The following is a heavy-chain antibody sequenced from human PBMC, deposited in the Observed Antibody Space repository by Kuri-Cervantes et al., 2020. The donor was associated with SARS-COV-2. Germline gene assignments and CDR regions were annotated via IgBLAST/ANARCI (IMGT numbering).Heavy chain of an antibody. CDR1: GFTFSSYA. J-gene: IGHJ6*02. CDR3: ARATRDFYYYCMDV. CDR2: ILGSGYST. Sequence: GGSLRLSCAASGFTFSSYAMTWVRLAPGKGMEWVSSILGSGYSTYYADSVKGRFTVSRDNTKNTVYLQMNTLRAEDTAVYFCARATRDFYYYCMDVWGQGTTVTVSS. V-gene: IGHV3-23*01.